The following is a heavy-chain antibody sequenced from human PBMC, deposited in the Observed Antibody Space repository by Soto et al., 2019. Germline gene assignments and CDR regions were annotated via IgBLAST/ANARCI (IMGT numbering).Heavy chain of an antibody. Sequence: SETLSLTCIVSGGSISEKYWNWVRQPPGKGLEWIGLIFANGHTDYNPSLKSRVTMSVDASKNQFSLRLTSMTAADTAVYYCVASLAASGLNWLDPWGRGALVTVSS. V-gene: IGHV4-4*07. J-gene: IGHJ5*02. D-gene: IGHD6-13*01. CDR1: GGSISEKY. CDR3: VASLAASGLNWLDP. CDR2: IFANGHT.